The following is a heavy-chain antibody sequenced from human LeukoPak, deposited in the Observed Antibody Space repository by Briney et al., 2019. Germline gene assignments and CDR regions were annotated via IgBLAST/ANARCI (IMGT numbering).Heavy chain of an antibody. V-gene: IGHV4-34*01. CDR2: INHSGST. J-gene: IGHJ6*02. D-gene: IGHD3-10*01. CDR3: ARARISSSGRPHYYGMDV. CDR1: GGSFSGYY. Sequence: SETLSLTCAVYGGSFSGYYWSWIRQPPGKGLEWIGEINHSGSTNYNPSLKSRVTISVDTSKNQFSLKLSSVTAADTAVYYCARARISSSGRPHYYGMDVWGQGTTVTVSS.